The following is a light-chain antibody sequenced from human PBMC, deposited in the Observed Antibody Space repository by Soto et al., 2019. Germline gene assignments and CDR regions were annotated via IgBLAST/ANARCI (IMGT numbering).Light chain of an antibody. Sequence: DIVMTQSPATLSVAPGERVTFSCRASQGVSRKLAWYQHKPGQAPRLLISGASTGATGIPARFSGSGSGTEFTLTISSLQSEDFAVYYCQQYNNWPPCTFGQGTKLEIK. CDR2: GAS. V-gene: IGKV3-15*01. J-gene: IGKJ2*02. CDR1: QGVSRK. CDR3: QQYNNWPPCT.